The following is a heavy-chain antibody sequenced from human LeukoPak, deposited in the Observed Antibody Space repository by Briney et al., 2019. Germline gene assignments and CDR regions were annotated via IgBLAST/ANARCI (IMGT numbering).Heavy chain of an antibody. CDR2: ISSSSSYI. V-gene: IGHV3-21*01. CDR3: ARGEYGSGSYHIDY. CDR1: GFTFSSYS. J-gene: IGHJ4*02. D-gene: IGHD3-10*01. Sequence: GGSLRLSCAASGFTFSSYSMNWVRQAPGKGLGWVSFISSSSSYIYYADSVKGRFTISRDNAKNSLYLQMDSLRAEDTAVYYCARGEYGSGSYHIDYWGQGTLVTVSS.